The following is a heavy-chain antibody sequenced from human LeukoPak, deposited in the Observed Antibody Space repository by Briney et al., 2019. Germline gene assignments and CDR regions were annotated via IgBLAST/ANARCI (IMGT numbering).Heavy chain of an antibody. D-gene: IGHD1-26*01. CDR3: ARGKSRGSHIDY. V-gene: IGHV4-38-2*02. J-gene: IGHJ4*02. CDR1: GYSISSGYY. CDR2: IYHSGST. Sequence: PSETLSLTCTVSGYSISSGYYWGWIRQPPAKGLEWIGSIYHSGSTYYNPSLKSRVAISVDTSRNQFSLKLRSVTAADTAVYYCARGKSRGSHIDYWGQGTLVTVSS.